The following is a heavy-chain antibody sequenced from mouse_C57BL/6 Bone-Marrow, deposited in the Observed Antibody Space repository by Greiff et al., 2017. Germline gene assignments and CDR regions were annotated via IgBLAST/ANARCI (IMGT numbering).Heavy chain of an antibody. CDR3: ARAELTGTPYYAMDY. Sequence: VQLQQSGPELVKPGASVKISCKASGYSFTGYYMNWVKQSPEKSLEWIGEINPSTGGTTYNQKFKAKATLTVDKSSSTAYMQLKSLTSEDSAVYYCARAELTGTPYYAMDYWGQGTSGTVSS. CDR2: INPSTGGT. D-gene: IGHD4-1*01. CDR1: GYSFTGYY. V-gene: IGHV1-42*01. J-gene: IGHJ4*01.